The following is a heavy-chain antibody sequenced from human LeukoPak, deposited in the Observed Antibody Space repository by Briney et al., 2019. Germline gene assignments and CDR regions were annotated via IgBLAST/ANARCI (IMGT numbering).Heavy chain of an antibody. D-gene: IGHD3-22*01. J-gene: IGHJ1*01. CDR2: ISGSGGST. CDR3: AKMYYYDSSGYNEYFQH. Sequence: AGGSVRLSCAASGFTFSSYAMSWVRQAPGKGLEWVSAISGSGGSTYYADSVKGRFTISRDNSKNTLYLQMNSLRAEDTAVYYCAKMYYYDSSGYNEYFQHWGQGTLVTVSS. V-gene: IGHV3-23*01. CDR1: GFTFSSYA.